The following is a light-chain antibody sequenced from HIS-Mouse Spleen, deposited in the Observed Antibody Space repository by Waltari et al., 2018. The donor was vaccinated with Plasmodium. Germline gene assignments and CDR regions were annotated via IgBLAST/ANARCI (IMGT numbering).Light chain of an antibody. V-gene: IGLV2-11*01. CDR2: DVS. CDR3: CSYAGSYTLV. Sequence: QSALTHLRAVSGPRGQPVTISCTGTSSDVGGYSYVSWYQQHPGKAPKRMIYDVSKRPSGVPDRFSGSKSGNTASLTISGLQAEDEADYYCCSYAGSYTLVFGGGTKLTVL. CDR1: SSDVGGYSY. J-gene: IGLJ2*01.